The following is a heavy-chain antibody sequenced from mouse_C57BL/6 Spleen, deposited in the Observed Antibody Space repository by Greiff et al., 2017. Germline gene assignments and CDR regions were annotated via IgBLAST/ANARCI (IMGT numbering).Heavy chain of an antibody. J-gene: IGHJ2*01. CDR1: GYTFTSYW. V-gene: IGHV1-69*01. Sequence: QVQLKQPGAELVMPGASVKLSCKASGYTFTSYWMHWVKQRPGQGLEWIGEIDPSDSYTNYNQKFKGKSTLTVDKSSSTAYMQLSSLTSEDSAVYYCARGGYYIGFDYWGQGTTLTVSS. D-gene: IGHD2-12*01. CDR2: IDPSDSYT. CDR3: ARGGYYIGFDY.